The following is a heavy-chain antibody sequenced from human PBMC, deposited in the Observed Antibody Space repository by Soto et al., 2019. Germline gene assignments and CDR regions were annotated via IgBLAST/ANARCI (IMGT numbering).Heavy chain of an antibody. CDR3: ARDCDYGWGIPPVPSYYFVY. CDR2: ISYDGSNK. V-gene: IGHV3-30-3*01. D-gene: IGHD3-16*01. J-gene: IGHJ4*02. CDR1: GFTFSSYA. Sequence: QVQLVESGGGVVQPGRSLRLSCAASGFTFSSYAMHWVRQAPGKGLEWVAVISYDGSNKYYADSVKGRFTISRDNSKNTLYLQMNRLRAEDTAVYYCARDCDYGWGIPPVPSYYFVYWGQGTLVTVSS.